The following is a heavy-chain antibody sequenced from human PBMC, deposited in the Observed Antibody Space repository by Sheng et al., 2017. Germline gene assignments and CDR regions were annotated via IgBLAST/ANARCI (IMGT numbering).Heavy chain of an antibody. CDR3: ARNSDTSGSYGYAIDV. Sequence: QVQLVQSGAEVRNPGSSVKVSCKTSGGTLSNHVFGWARQAPGQGLEWMGRIIPLVDPTADYAQRFQGRLTMTADASTDTVYMELSNLTFEDTAMYYCARNSDTSGSYGYAIDVWGQGTTVTVSS. J-gene: IGHJ6*02. CDR2: IIPLVDPTA. V-gene: IGHV1-69*13. CDR1: GGTLSNHV. D-gene: IGHD3-22*01.